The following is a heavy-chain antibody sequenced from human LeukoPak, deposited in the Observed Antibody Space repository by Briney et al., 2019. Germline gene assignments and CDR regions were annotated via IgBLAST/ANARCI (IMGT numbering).Heavy chain of an antibody. CDR1: GGSISSYY. D-gene: IGHD1-7*01. CDR3: ARDETGTKRRWFDP. CDR2: IYTSGST. V-gene: IGHV4-4*07. J-gene: IGHJ5*02. Sequence: SETLSLTCTVSGGSISSYYWSWIRQPAGKGLEWIGRIYTSGSTNYNPSLKSRVTMSVDTSKNQFSLKLSSVSAADTAVYYCARDETGTKRRWFDPWGQGTLVTVSS.